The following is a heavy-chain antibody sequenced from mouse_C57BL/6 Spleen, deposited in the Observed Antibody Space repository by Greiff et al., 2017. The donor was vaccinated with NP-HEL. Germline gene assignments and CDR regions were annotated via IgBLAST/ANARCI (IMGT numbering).Heavy chain of an antibody. CDR3: ARGEYHGSSPRAMDY. V-gene: IGHV1-54*01. J-gene: IGHJ4*01. D-gene: IGHD1-1*01. CDR2: INPGSGGT. CDR1: GYAFTNYL. Sequence: QVQLQQSGAELVRPGTSVKVSCKASGYAFTNYLIEWVKQRPGQGLEWIGVINPGSGGTNYNEKFKGKATLTADKSSSTAYMQLSSLTSEDSAVYFCARGEYHGSSPRAMDYWGQGTSVTVSS.